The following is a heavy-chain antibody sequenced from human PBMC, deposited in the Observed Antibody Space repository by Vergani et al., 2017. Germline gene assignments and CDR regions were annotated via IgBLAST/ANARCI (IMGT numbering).Heavy chain of an antibody. CDR1: GGSISSGDYY. V-gene: IGHV4-30-4*01. D-gene: IGHD3-10*01. CDR2: IYYSGST. Sequence: QVQLQESGPGLVKPSQTLSLTCTVSGGSISSGDYYWSWIRQPPGKGLEWIGYIYYSGSTYYNPSLKRRVTISVDTSKNQFSLKLSSVTAADTAVYYCVRVTKLLWFGELLQYFDYWGQGTLVTVSS. CDR3: VRVTKLLWFGELLQYFDY. J-gene: IGHJ4*02.